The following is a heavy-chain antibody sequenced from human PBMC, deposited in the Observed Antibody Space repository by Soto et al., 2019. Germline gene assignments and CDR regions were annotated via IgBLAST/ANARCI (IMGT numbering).Heavy chain of an antibody. D-gene: IGHD6-19*01. CDR1: GYTFTSYG. J-gene: IGHJ6*02. Sequence: ASVKVSCKASGYTFTSYGISWVRQAPGQGLEWMGWISAYNGNTNYAQKLQGRVTMTTDTSTSTAYMELRSLRSDDTAVYYCARVTIAVQLYGMDVWGQGTTVTVSS. CDR2: ISAYNGNT. V-gene: IGHV1-18*01. CDR3: ARVTIAVQLYGMDV.